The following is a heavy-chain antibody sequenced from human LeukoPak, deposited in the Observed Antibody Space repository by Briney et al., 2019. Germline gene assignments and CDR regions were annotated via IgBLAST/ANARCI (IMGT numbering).Heavy chain of an antibody. CDR1: GYTFTSYG. J-gene: IGHJ5*02. D-gene: IGHD3-16*02. V-gene: IGHV1-2*02. CDR3: ARDPRRVIMITFGGVIAPGWFDP. CDR2: INPNSGGT. Sequence: ASVKVSCKASGYTFTSYGISWVRQAPGQGLEWMGWINPNSGGTNYAQKFQGRVTMTRDTSISTAYMELSKLRSDDTAVYYCARDPRRVIMITFGGVIAPGWFDPWGQGTLVTVSS.